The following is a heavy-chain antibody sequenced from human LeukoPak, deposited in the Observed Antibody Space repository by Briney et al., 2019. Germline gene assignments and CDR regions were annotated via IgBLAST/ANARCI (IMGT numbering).Heavy chain of an antibody. Sequence: GASVKVSCKASGYTFTGYYMHWVRQAPGQGLEWMGWINPNSGGTNYAQKFQGRVTMTRDTSISTAYMELSRLRSDDTAVYYCARGSAYSGSYYYYYYMDVWGKGTTVTLSS. D-gene: IGHD1-26*01. J-gene: IGHJ6*03. CDR3: ARGSAYSGSYYYYYYMDV. CDR2: INPNSGGT. V-gene: IGHV1-2*02. CDR1: GYTFTGYY.